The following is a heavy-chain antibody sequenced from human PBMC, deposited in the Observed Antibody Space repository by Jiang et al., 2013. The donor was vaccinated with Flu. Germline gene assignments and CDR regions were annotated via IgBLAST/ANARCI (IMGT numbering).Heavy chain of an antibody. J-gene: IGHJ4*02. CDR2: ISAYNGNT. CDR1: YG. V-gene: IGHV1-18*01. D-gene: IGHD3-10*01. CDR3: ASPTPYYYGSGSYYIN. Sequence: YGSQLGATGPGQGLEWMGWISAYNGNTNYAQKLQGRVTMTTDTSTSTAYMELRSLRSDDTAVYYCASPTPYYYGSGSYYINWGQGTLVTVSS.